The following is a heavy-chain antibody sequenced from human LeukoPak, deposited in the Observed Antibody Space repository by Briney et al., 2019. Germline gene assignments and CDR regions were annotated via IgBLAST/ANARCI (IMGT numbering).Heavy chain of an antibody. D-gene: IGHD6-19*01. CDR3: AKDRGWYLDTNFDY. Sequence: PGGSLRLSCAASGFTFSSYAMSWVRQAPGQGLEWVSAISGSGGSTYYADSVKGRFTISRDNSKNTLYLQMNSLRAEDTAVYYCAKDRGWYLDTNFDYWGQGTLVTVSS. CDR2: ISGSGGST. CDR1: GFTFSSYA. J-gene: IGHJ4*02. V-gene: IGHV3-23*01.